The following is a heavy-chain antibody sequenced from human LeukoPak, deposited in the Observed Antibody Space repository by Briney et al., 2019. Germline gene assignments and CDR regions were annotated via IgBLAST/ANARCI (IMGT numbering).Heavy chain of an antibody. CDR2: IKQDGSEK. D-gene: IGHD2-2*01. CDR1: GFTFSSYW. Sequence: GGSLRLSCAASGFTFSSYWMSWVRQAPGKGLEWVANIKQDGSEKYYVDCLKGRFTISRDNAKNSLYLQINSLGAEDTAVYYCARRQCSSISCYYAFDIWGQGTMVTVSS. V-gene: IGHV3-7*01. J-gene: IGHJ3*02. CDR3: ARRQCSSISCYYAFDI.